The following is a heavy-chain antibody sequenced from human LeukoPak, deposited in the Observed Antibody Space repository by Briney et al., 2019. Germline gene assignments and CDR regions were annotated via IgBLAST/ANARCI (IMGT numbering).Heavy chain of an antibody. Sequence: ASVKVSCKASGYIFTTYFIHWVRQAPGQGLEWMGWINPNNGDTNYVQKFQGRVTLTTDTSTSTAYMELRSLRSDDTAVYYCARKPRTTVEDYWGQGTLVTVSS. D-gene: IGHD4-23*01. J-gene: IGHJ4*02. CDR2: INPNNGDT. CDR3: ARKPRTTVEDY. CDR1: GYIFTTYF. V-gene: IGHV1-18*04.